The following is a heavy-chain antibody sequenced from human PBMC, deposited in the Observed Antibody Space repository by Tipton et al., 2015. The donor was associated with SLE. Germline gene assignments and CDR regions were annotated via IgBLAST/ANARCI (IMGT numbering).Heavy chain of an antibody. CDR1: GGSISSGSYY. Sequence: TLSLTCTVSGGSISSGSYYWSWIRQPAGKGLEWIGYIYTSGSTNYNPSLKSRVTISVDTSKNQFSLKLSSVTAADTAVYYCARVSSSSGSIDYWGQGTLVTVSS. CDR2: IYTSGST. J-gene: IGHJ4*02. CDR3: ARVSSSSGSIDY. D-gene: IGHD2-15*01. V-gene: IGHV4-61*09.